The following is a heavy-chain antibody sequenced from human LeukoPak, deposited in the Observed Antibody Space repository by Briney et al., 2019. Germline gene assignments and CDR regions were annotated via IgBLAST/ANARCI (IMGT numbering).Heavy chain of an antibody. V-gene: IGHV3-7*01. Sequence: PGGSLRLSCAASGFTFSDYWMTWVRQAPGKGLEWVANIKKDGSDKYYVDTVKGRFTVSRDNAKNLVYLQMNSLRAEDTAVYYCARDLDILAMIVAWGQGTLVTVSS. CDR2: IKKDGSDK. CDR3: ARDLDILAMIVA. D-gene: IGHD5-12*01. J-gene: IGHJ5*02. CDR1: GFTFSDYW.